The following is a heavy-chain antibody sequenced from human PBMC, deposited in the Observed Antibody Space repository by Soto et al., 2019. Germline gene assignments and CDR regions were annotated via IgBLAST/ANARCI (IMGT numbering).Heavy chain of an antibody. J-gene: IGHJ5*02. V-gene: IGHV4-30-4*01. CDR1: GGSISSGDYY. D-gene: IGHD5-18*01. CDR3: AGSPRDSTNNWFDP. Sequence: TLSLTCTVSGGSISSGDYYWSWIRQPPGKGLEWIGYIYYSGSTYYNPSLKSRVTISVDTSKNQFSLKLSSVTAADTAVYYCAGSPRDSTNNWFDPWGQGTLVTVSS. CDR2: IYYSGST.